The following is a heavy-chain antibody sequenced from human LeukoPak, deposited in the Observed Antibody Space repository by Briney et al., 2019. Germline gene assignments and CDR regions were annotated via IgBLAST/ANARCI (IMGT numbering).Heavy chain of an antibody. Sequence: TSSETLSLTCIVSGGSISSHYWSWIRQPPGEGLEYIGYIYYSGSTDYNPSLKSRVTISLDTSKNQFSLNLSSVTAADTAVYYCARRSGVLDSRDSRYHFDHWGQGTLVTVSS. D-gene: IGHD3-22*01. CDR2: IYYSGST. CDR1: GGSISSHY. CDR3: ARRSGVLDSRDSRYHFDH. J-gene: IGHJ4*02. V-gene: IGHV4-59*11.